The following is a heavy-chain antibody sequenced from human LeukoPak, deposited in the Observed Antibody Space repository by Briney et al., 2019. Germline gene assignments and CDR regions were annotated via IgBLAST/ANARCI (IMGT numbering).Heavy chain of an antibody. Sequence: PSETLSLTCAVSGDSFSSHYWTWIRQSPGTGLEWIGYISHIGRTNYNPSIKSRVTISIDTSKTPFSLKLRSVTAADTAVYYCARDLVTVAKGFDIWGQGTMVSVSS. CDR2: ISHIGRT. CDR3: ARDLVTVAKGFDI. D-gene: IGHD4-17*01. CDR1: GDSFSSHY. J-gene: IGHJ3*02. V-gene: IGHV4-59*11.